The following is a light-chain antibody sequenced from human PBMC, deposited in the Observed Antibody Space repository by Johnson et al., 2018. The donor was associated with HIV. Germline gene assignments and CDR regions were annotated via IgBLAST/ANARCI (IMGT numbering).Light chain of an antibody. CDR2: ENN. CDR3: GTWDASLSVNV. V-gene: IGLV1-51*02. Sequence: QSVLSQPPSVSAAPGQKVTISCSGTSSNVGNNYVSWYQQFPGTAPKLLIYENNKRPSGIPDRFSGSKSGTSATLGITGLQTGDEADYYCGTWDASLSVNVFGPGTKVTVL. CDR1: SSNVGNNY. J-gene: IGLJ1*01.